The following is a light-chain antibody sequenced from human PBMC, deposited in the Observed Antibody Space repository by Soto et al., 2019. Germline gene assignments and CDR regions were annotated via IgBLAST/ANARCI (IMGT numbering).Light chain of an antibody. CDR2: DAS. V-gene: IGKV3-11*01. Sequence: EVVMTRSPATQYMYPGERATLSCRASQSVSTYLAWYQQKPGQAPRLLIYDASNRATGIPARFSGSGSGTDFTLTISSLEPEDFAVYYCQQRYNWPRLTFGGGTKV. CDR3: QQRYNWPRLT. J-gene: IGKJ4*01. CDR1: QSVSTY.